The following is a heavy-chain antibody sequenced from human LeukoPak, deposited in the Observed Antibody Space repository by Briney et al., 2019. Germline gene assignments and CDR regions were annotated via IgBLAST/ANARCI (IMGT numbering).Heavy chain of an antibody. J-gene: IGHJ4*02. CDR3: IRPGCGDCSITVLDY. CDR1: GFPFSTHG. D-gene: IGHD2-21*02. Sequence: PGGSLRHSCAASGFPFSTHGMHWVPQAPGKGLEWVADISNDGSNKLYADSVKGRFTISRDDLQSTAYLQMNSLKTEDTAVYYCIRPGCGDCSITVLDYWGQGTLVTVSS. CDR2: ISNDGSNK. V-gene: IGHV3-30*03.